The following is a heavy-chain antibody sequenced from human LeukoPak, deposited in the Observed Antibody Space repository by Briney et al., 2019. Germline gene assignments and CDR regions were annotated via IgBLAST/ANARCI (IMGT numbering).Heavy chain of an antibody. Sequence: GGSLRLSFAASGFTFSSYEMNWVRPAPGKGREWVSYISSSGSTIYYADSVKGRFTISRDNTKNSLYLQMNSLRAEDTAVYYCARIWDYYFYMDVWGKGTTVTVSS. CDR1: GFTFSSYE. CDR3: ARIWDYYFYMDV. V-gene: IGHV3-48*03. CDR2: ISSSGSTI. J-gene: IGHJ6*03. D-gene: IGHD7-27*01.